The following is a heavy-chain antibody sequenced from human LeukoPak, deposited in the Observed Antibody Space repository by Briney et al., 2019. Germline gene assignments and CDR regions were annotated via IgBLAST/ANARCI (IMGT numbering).Heavy chain of an antibody. V-gene: IGHV4-34*01. D-gene: IGHD5-18*01. Sequence: NPSETLSLTCAVYGGSFSGYYWSWIRQPPGKGLEWIGEINHSGSTNYNPSLKSRVTISVDTSKNQFSLKPSSVTAADTAVYYCARASNTAMVTYWGQGTLVTVSS. J-gene: IGHJ4*02. CDR3: ARASNTAMVTY. CDR2: INHSGST. CDR1: GGSFSGYY.